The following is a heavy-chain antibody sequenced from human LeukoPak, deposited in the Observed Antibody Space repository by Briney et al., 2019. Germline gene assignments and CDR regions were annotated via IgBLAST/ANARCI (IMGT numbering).Heavy chain of an antibody. D-gene: IGHD3-10*01. V-gene: IGHV4-59*01. J-gene: IGHJ3*02. CDR3: ARSDYHNSGSHTVFDAFDI. CDR2: IDDSGNT. CDR1: GGSISRYY. Sequence: SETLSLTCTVSGGSISRYYWSWIRRPPGKGLEWIGYIDDSGNTNYNPSLKSQVTISVDKSKNQFSLKLSFVTAADTATYYCARSDYHNSGSHTVFDAFDIWAKGQGSPSLQ.